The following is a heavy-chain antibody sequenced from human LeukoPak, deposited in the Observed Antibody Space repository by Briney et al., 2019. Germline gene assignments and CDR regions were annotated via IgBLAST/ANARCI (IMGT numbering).Heavy chain of an antibody. Sequence: SETLSLTCTVSGGSISSYYWSWIRQPPGKGLEWIGSIYYSGSTYYNPSLKSRVTISVDTSKNQFSLKLSSVTAADTAVYYCARLHFGGNYGYYYYYMDVWGKGTTVTISS. CDR3: ARLHFGGNYGYYYYYMDV. V-gene: IGHV4-39*01. CDR2: IYYSGST. D-gene: IGHD4-23*01. J-gene: IGHJ6*03. CDR1: GGSISSYY.